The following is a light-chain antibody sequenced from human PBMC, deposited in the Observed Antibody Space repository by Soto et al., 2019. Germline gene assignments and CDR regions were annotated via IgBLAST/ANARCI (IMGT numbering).Light chain of an antibody. J-gene: IGKJ1*01. Sequence: EIVLTQSPGTLSLSPGERATLSCRASQSVSDSSLAWFQQRPGQAPRLLIYGASSRATGIPDRFSGSGSGTDFTLTISRLEPEDFAVYYCQQYSSSPRTFGQGTKVDIK. CDR1: QSVSDSS. CDR2: GAS. CDR3: QQYSSSPRT. V-gene: IGKV3-20*01.